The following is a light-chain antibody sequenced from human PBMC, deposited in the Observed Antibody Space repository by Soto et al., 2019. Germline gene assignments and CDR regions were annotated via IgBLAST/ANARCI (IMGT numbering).Light chain of an antibody. CDR1: SSDVGGYYY. CDR2: EAN. V-gene: IGLV2-23*02. J-gene: IGLJ2*01. CDR3: CSFAGGATFV. Sequence: QSALTQPASVSASPGQSITISCTGTSSDVGGYYYVSWYQQHPGEAPKLIIFEANKRPSGVSDRFSGSKSGNTASLTISALQAEDEADYSCCSFAGGATFVFGGGTKLTVL.